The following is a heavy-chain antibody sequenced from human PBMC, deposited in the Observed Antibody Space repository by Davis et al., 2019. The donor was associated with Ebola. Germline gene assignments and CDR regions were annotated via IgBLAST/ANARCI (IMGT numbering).Heavy chain of an antibody. CDR2: INHSGST. D-gene: IGHD6-13*01. V-gene: IGHV4-34*09. J-gene: IGHJ3*02. CDR1: GGSFSGYY. Sequence: PSETLSLTCAVYGGSFSGYYWSWIRQPPGKGLEWIGEINHSGSTNYNPSLKSRVTISVDTSKNQFSLKLSSVTAADTAVYYCARVRIAAAGLRYDAFDIWGQGTMVTVSS. CDR3: ARVRIAAAGLRYDAFDI.